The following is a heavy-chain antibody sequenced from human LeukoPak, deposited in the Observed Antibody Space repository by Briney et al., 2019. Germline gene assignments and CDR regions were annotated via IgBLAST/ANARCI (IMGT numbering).Heavy chain of an antibody. V-gene: IGHV5-51*01. CDR3: ARQERSSSGYRGSNDY. J-gene: IGHJ4*02. D-gene: IGHD3-22*01. CDR1: GYRFTSYW. Sequence: GESLKISCVGSGYRFTSYWIGWVRQMPGKGLEWMAIIYPGDSDTRYNPSFQGQVTISADKSINTAYLQWSSLKASDTAMYYCARQERSSSGYRGSNDYWGQGTLVTVSS. CDR2: IYPGDSDT.